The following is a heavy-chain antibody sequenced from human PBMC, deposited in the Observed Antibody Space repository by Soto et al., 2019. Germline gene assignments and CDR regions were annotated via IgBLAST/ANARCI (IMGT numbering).Heavy chain of an antibody. Sequence: ASVKVSCKASGGTFSSYTISWVRQAPGQGLEWMGRIIPILGIANYAQKFQGRGTITADKSTSTAYMELSSLRSEDTAVYYCARDRRWPEPPEDSGYDMGDYWGQGTLVTVSS. CDR1: GGTFSSYT. CDR2: IIPILGIA. CDR3: ARDRRWPEPPEDSGYDMGDY. V-gene: IGHV1-69*04. D-gene: IGHD5-12*01. J-gene: IGHJ4*02.